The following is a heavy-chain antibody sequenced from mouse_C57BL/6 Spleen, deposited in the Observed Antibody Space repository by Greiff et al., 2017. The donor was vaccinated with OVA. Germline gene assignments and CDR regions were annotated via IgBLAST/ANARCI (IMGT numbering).Heavy chain of an antibody. Sequence: EVQGVESGGGLVKPGGSLKLSCAASGFTFSSYAMSWVRQTPEKRLEWVATISDGGSYTYYPDNVKGRFTISRDNAKNNLYLQMSHLKSEDTAMYYCARDDVYAMDYWGQGTSVTVSS. CDR3: ARDDVYAMDY. CDR2: ISDGGSYT. V-gene: IGHV5-4*01. CDR1: GFTFSSYA. J-gene: IGHJ4*01.